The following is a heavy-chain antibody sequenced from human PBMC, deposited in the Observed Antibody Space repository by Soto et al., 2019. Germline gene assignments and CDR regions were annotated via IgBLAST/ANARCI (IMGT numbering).Heavy chain of an antibody. CDR3: ARDGEPYCSSTSCYGNYFDY. CDR1: GFTFSSYG. J-gene: IGHJ4*02. Sequence: GGSLRLSCAASGFTFSSYGMHWVRQAPGKGLEWVAVIWYDGSNKYYADSVKGRLTISRDNSKNTLYLQMNSLRAEDTAVYYCARDGEPYCSSTSCYGNYFDYWGQGTLVTVSS. CDR2: IWYDGSNK. D-gene: IGHD2-2*01. V-gene: IGHV3-33*01.